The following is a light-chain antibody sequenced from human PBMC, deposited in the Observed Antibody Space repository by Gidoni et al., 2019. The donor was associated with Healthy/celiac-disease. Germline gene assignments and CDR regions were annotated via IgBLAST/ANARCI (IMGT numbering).Light chain of an antibody. CDR3: QQSYSTPLT. CDR1: PSISSY. J-gene: IGKJ4*01. V-gene: IGKV1-39*01. Sequence: DIQMTQSPSSLSASVGDRVTITCRASPSISSYLNWYQQKPGKAPKLLIYAASSLQSGVPSRFSGSGSGTYFTLTISSLQPEDFATYYCQQSYSTPLTFGGGTKVEIK. CDR2: AAS.